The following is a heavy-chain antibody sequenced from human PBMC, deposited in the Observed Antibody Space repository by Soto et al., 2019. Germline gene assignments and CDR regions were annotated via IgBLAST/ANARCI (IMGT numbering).Heavy chain of an antibody. J-gene: IGHJ4*02. D-gene: IGHD6-13*01. V-gene: IGHV3-73*01. CDR1: GFTFSGSA. Sequence: GGSLRLSCAASGFTFSGSAMHRVRQASGKGLEWVGRIRSKANSYATAYAASVKGRFTISRDDSKNTAYLQMNSLKTEDTAVYYCTRPSAAAGNDYWGQRTLVTVSS. CDR3: TRPSAAAGNDY. CDR2: IRSKANSYAT.